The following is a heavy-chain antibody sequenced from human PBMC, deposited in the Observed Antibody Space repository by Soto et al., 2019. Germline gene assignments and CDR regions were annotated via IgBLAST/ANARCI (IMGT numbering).Heavy chain of an antibody. V-gene: IGHV3-23*01. CDR3: AKSRYYDFWSGYPSWYFDY. CDR1: GLTFSSYA. Sequence: PGGSLRLSCAASGLTFSSYAMSWVRQAPGKGLEWVSAISGSGGSTYYADSVKGRFTISRDNSKNTLYLQMNSLRAEDTAVYYCAKSRYYDFWSGYPSWYFDYWGQGTLVTVSS. J-gene: IGHJ4*02. CDR2: ISGSGGST. D-gene: IGHD3-3*01.